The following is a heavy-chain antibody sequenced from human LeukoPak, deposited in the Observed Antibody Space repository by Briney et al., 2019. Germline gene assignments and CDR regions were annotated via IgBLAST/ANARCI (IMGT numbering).Heavy chain of an antibody. V-gene: IGHV3-49*03. D-gene: IGHD1-26*01. CDR1: GFTFGDHG. CDR3: SRGVIVGAAYFDY. Sequence: GSLRLSCTTSGFTFGDHGVSWFRQAPGKGPEWISFIKTKTYGGTTEYAASVKGRFTISRDDSTGIAYLQMDSLKPEDTAVYYCSRGVIVGAAYFDYWGQGTLVTVSS. CDR2: IKTKTYGGTT. J-gene: IGHJ4*02.